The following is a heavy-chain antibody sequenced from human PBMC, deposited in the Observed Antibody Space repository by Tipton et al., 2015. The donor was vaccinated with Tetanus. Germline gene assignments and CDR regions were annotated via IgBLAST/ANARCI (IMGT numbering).Heavy chain of an antibody. D-gene: IGHD2-15*01. J-gene: IGHJ4*02. Sequence: QLVQSGAEVKKPGESLKISCKASGYDFNYYWIGWVRQMPGKGLEWMGLIYPDDSDTRYSPSFQGQVTFSADESISTAYLQWSSLKASDTAIYYCASFSDGYFDYWGRGTLVVVSS. CDR2: IYPDDSDT. CDR1: GYDFNYYW. V-gene: IGHV5-51*01. CDR3: ASFSDGYFDY.